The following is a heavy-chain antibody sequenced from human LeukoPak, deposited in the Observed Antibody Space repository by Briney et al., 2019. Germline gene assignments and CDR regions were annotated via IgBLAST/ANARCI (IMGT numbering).Heavy chain of an antibody. J-gene: IGHJ3*02. CDR3: ARHKKLYYYDRLGAFDI. Sequence: SETLSLTCSVSGGSLSGYCWAWIRQAPGQGLEWIGEIDQSRTRNYSPSLKSRLSMSVDTSTNQFSLKLSSVTAADTAVYYCARHKKLYYYDRLGAFDIWGQGTMVTVSS. V-gene: IGHV4-34*01. D-gene: IGHD3-22*01. CDR1: GGSLSGYC. CDR2: IDQSRTR.